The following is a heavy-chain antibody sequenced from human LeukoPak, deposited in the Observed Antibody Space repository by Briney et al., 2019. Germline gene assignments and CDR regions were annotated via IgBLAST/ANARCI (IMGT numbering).Heavy chain of an antibody. CDR1: GFTFSSYA. Sequence: PGGSLRPSCAASGFTFSSYAMHWVRQAPGKGLEWVAVISYDGSNKYYADSVKGRFTISRDNSKNTLYLQMNSLRAEDTAVYYCASTYDSSGYYPFDYWGQGTLVTVSS. J-gene: IGHJ4*02. V-gene: IGHV3-30-3*01. D-gene: IGHD3-22*01. CDR2: ISYDGSNK. CDR3: ASTYDSSGYYPFDY.